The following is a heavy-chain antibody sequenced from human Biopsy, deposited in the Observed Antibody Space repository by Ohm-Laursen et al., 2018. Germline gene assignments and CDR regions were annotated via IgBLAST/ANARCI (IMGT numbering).Heavy chain of an antibody. CDR3: ARDSGILNYGNFKYYHYYGMDV. D-gene: IGHD4-11*01. Sequence: GTLSLTCTVSGGSISSGGSYWSWIRQPPGKGLEWIGHIYYSVITNYNPSLQSRVSISVDTSRNQVSLTLNSVTAADTAVYYCARDSGILNYGNFKYYHYYGMDVWGQGTKVTVSS. CDR1: GGSISSGGSY. CDR2: IYYSVIT. V-gene: IGHV4-61*08. J-gene: IGHJ6*02.